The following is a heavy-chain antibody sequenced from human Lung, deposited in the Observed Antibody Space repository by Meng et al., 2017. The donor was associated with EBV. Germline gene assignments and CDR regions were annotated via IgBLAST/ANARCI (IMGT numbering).Heavy chain of an antibody. CDR1: GDRVSSNSAA. CDR2: TYYRSKWYN. D-gene: IGHD1-7*01. CDR3: ASSRPLAGNWNYHY. Sequence: QSGAGLVEPYQTLSLPCAISGDRVSSNSAAWNWIRQSPSRGLEWLGRTYYRSKWYNDYAVSVKSRITINPDTSKNQFSLQLNSVTPEDTAVYYCASSRPLAGNWNYHYWGQGTLVTVSS. V-gene: IGHV6-1*01. J-gene: IGHJ4*02.